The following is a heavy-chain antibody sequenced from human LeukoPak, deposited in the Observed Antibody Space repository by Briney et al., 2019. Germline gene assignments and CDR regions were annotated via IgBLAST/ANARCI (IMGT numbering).Heavy chain of an antibody. CDR3: ARDKGRGGCSGGSCYEDAFDI. CDR2: IYTSGST. J-gene: IGHJ3*02. V-gene: IGHV4-61*02. D-gene: IGHD2-15*01. CDR1: GGSISSGSYY. Sequence: SETLSLTCTVSGGSISSGSYYWSWIRQPAGKGLEWIGRIYTSGSTNYNPSLKSRVTISVDTSKNQFSLKLSSVTAADTAVYYCARDKGRGGCSGGSCYEDAFDIWGQGTMVTVS.